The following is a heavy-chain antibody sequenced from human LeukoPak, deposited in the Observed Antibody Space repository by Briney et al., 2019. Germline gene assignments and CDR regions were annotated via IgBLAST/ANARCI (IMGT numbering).Heavy chain of an antibody. V-gene: IGHV3-74*01. CDR2: INTDGSIT. D-gene: IGHD3-10*01. J-gene: IGHJ4*02. Sequence: GGSLRLSCAASGFTFSDYWIHWVRQAPGKGLVWVSRINTDGSITNYVDSVKGRFSISRDNAKNTLYLQMSSLRAEDTAVYYCARDRGPRTGFMVREAYDYWGQGTLVTVSS. CDR3: ARDRGPRTGFMVREAYDY. CDR1: GFTFSDYW.